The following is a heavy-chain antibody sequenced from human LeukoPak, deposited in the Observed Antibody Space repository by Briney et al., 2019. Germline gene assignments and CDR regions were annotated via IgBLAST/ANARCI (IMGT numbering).Heavy chain of an antibody. V-gene: IGHV1-8*03. CDR2: MNPSSGNT. J-gene: IGHJ4*02. D-gene: IGHD2-2*01. CDR3: ARGYCSSTSCHFDY. CDR1: GYTFTSYD. Sequence: ASVKVSCKASGYTFTSYDINWVRQATGQGLEWMGWMNPSSGNTGYAQKFQGRVTITRNTSISTAYMELSSLRSEDTAVYYCARGYCSSTSCHFDYWGQGTLVTVSS.